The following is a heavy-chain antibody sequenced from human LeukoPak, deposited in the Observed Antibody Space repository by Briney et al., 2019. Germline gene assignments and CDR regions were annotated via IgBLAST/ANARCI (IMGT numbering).Heavy chain of an antibody. CDR3: ARVFSSGWYRSDY. V-gene: IGHV1-2*02. J-gene: IGHJ4*02. D-gene: IGHD6-19*01. CDR2: INPNSGGT. Sequence: GASVKVSCKASGYTFTGYYMHWVRQAPGQGLEWMGWINPNSGGTNYAQKFQGRATMTRDTSTSTVYMELSSLRSEDTAVYYCARVFSSGWYRSDYWGQGTLVTVSS. CDR1: GYTFTGYY.